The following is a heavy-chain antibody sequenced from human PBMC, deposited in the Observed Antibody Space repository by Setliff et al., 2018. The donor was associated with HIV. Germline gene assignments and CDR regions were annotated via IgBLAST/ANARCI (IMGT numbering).Heavy chain of an antibody. Sequence: GASVKVSCKASGYTFTSYYMHWVRQAPGQGLEWMGIINPSGTPIYYADSVKGRFTISRDNAKNSLYLEMNSLRAEDTAVYYCAGGRGWLIDYWGQGALVTVSS. CDR3: AGGRGWLIDY. CDR2: INPSGTPI. J-gene: IGHJ4*02. CDR1: GYTFTSYY. D-gene: IGHD5-12*01. V-gene: IGHV1-46*04.